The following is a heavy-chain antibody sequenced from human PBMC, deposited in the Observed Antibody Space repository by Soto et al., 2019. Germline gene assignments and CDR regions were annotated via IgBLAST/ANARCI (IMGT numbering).Heavy chain of an antibody. V-gene: IGHV3-30*18. CDR2: ISSDGGNK. Sequence: QVQLVESGGGVVQPGRSLRLSCAASGFTFRNYGIHWVRQAPGKGLEWVAVISSDGGNKYHADSVKGRFTISRDNSKDTLYLQMNSLRAEDTAVYYCAKDGDIAAAGYYFDYWGQGTLVTVSS. CDR3: AKDGDIAAAGYYFDY. CDR1: GFTFRNYG. D-gene: IGHD6-13*01. J-gene: IGHJ4*02.